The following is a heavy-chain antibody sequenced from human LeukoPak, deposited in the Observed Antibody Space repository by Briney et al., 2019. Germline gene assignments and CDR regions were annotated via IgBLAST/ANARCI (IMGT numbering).Heavy chain of an antibody. V-gene: IGHV1-18*01. J-gene: IGHJ6*02. CDR2: ISAYNGNT. D-gene: IGHD3-10*01. CDR1: GYTFTSYG. Sequence: ASVKVSCKASGYTFTSYGISWERQAPGQGLEWMGWISAYNGNTNYAQKLQGRVTMTTDTSTSTAYMELRSLRSDDTAVYYCARWGVTMVRGVYYYYYGMDVWGQGTTVTVSS. CDR3: ARWGVTMVRGVYYYYYGMDV.